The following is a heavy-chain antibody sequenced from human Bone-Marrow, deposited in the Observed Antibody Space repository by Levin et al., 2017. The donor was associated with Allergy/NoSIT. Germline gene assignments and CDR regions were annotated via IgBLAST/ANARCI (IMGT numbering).Heavy chain of an antibody. CDR3: ARVEYHDSSAYCGY. CDR2: VSAHNGNT. D-gene: IGHD3-22*01. Sequence: ASVKVSCKASGYTFNLYGIAWVRQAPGQGLEWMGWVSAHNGNTDYAQKFQGRVTMTTDTSTSTVYMEVRGLRSDDTAVYYCARVEYHDSSAYCGYWGQGTPVTVSS. J-gene: IGHJ4*02. V-gene: IGHV1-18*01. CDR1: GYTFNLYG.